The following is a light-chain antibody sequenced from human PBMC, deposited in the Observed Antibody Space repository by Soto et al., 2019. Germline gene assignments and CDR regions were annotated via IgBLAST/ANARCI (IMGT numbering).Light chain of an antibody. CDR3: SSYTSSSTYV. CDR2: DVS. Sequence: QSAQTQPXSVSGSPGQSITISCTGTSSDVGGYNYVSWYQQHPGKAPKLMIYDVSNRPSGVSNRFSGSKSGNTASLTISGLQAEDEADYYCSSYTSSSTYVFGTGTKVTVL. CDR1: SSDVGGYNY. J-gene: IGLJ1*01. V-gene: IGLV2-14*01.